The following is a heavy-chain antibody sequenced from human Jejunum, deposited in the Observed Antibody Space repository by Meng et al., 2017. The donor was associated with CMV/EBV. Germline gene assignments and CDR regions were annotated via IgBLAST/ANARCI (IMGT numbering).Heavy chain of an antibody. CDR1: GVTFSTYW. V-gene: IGHV3-7*01. CDR2: IKQDGSEK. Sequence: SCAASGVTFSTYWVTWVRQAPGKGLEWVANIKQDGSEKYYVDSVKGRFTISRDNAKNSLFLQMNSLRAEDTAMYYCARNARGSGYWGQGTRVTVSS. CDR3: ARNARGSGY. D-gene: IGHD3-10*01. J-gene: IGHJ4*02.